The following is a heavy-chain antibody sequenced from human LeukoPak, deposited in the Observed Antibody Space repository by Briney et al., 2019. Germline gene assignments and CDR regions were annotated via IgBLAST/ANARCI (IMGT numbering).Heavy chain of an antibody. CDR3: AREQWFRWEL. Sequence: GGSLRLSCAASGFVVNDYYMTWIRLAPGKGLEWVSYISSRDNLIYYADSVKGRFTISTDNAKNAVFLQLNRLTVEDTAVYYCAREQWFRWELWGQGVLVTVSS. V-gene: IGHV3-11*01. CDR1: GFVVNDYY. J-gene: IGHJ4*02. CDR2: ISSRDNLI. D-gene: IGHD1-26*01.